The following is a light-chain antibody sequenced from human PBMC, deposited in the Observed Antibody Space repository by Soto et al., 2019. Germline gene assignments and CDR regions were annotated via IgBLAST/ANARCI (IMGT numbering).Light chain of an antibody. Sequence: EIVMTQSPATLSVSPGERATLSCRASRSVSSNLAWYQQKPGQAPRLLIYDASTRATGTPARFSGSGSGTEFTLTISSLQSEDFAVYHCQQYNKWPPSITFGQGTRLEIK. CDR3: QQYNKWPPSIT. J-gene: IGKJ5*01. CDR2: DAS. CDR1: RSVSSN. V-gene: IGKV3-15*01.